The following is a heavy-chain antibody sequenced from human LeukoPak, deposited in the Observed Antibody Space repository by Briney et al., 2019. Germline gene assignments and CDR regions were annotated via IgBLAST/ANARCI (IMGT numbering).Heavy chain of an antibody. V-gene: IGHV3-30*02. CDR1: GFTFSSYG. CDR2: IRYDGSNK. D-gene: IGHD6-13*01. Sequence: GGSLRLSCAASGFTFSSYGMHWVRQAPGKGLEWVAFIRYDGSNKYYADSAKGRFTTSRDNSKNTLYLQMNSLRAEDTAVYYCARAGYSSSWPFDYWGQGTLVTVSS. CDR3: ARAGYSSSWPFDY. J-gene: IGHJ4*02.